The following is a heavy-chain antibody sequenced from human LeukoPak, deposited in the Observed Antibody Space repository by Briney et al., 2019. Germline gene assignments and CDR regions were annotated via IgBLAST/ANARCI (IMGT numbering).Heavy chain of an antibody. CDR2: ISAYNGNT. CDR1: GYTFTSYG. J-gene: IGHJ6*02. V-gene: IGHV1-18*01. D-gene: IGHD2-15*01. Sequence: ASVKVSCQASGYTFTSYGISWVRQAPGQGLEWMGWISAYNGNTNYAQKLQGRVTMTTDTSTSTAYMELRSLRSDDTAVYYCARDGWCSGGSCYYYYGMDVWGQGTTVTVSS. CDR3: ARDGWCSGGSCYYYYGMDV.